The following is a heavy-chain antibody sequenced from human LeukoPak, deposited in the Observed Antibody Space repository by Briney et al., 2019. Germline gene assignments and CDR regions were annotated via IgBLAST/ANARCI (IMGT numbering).Heavy chain of an antibody. CDR1: GFTFSSYG. J-gene: IGHJ4*02. V-gene: IGHV3-30*02. D-gene: IGHD3-10*01. CDR2: IRYDGSNK. Sequence: PGGSLRLSCAASGFTFSSYGMHWVRQAPGKGLEWVAFIRYDGSNKYYADSVKGRFTISRDNAKNSLFLQMNSLRVEDTAAYYCARDYYYYDSGSYYSNIANWGQGTLVTVSS. CDR3: ARDYYYYDSGSYYSNIAN.